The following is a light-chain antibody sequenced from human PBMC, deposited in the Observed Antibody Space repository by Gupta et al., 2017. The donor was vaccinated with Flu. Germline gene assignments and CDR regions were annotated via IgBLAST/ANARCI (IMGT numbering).Light chain of an antibody. CDR2: AAS. J-gene: IGKJ4*01. CDR3: QQYTSPLT. CDR1: QSIGSSW. Sequence: EIVLTQSPGTLSLSPGERATLSCRASQSIGSSWLAWYQLKPGQAPRPLIYAASTRATGIPDRFSDSGSGTDFTLTISRLEPEDFAVYYCQQYTSPLTFGGGTKVEVK. V-gene: IGKV3-20*01.